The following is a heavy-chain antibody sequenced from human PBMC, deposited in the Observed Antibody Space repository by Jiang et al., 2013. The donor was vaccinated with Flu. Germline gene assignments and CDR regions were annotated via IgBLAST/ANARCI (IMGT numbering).Heavy chain of an antibody. Sequence: GLVKPSETLSLTCTVSGGSISSSSYYWGWIRQPPGKGLEWIGSIYYSGSTYYNPSLKSRVTISVDTSKNQFSLKLSSVTAADTAVYYCARMTSPDDYIWGSYRSSYYFDYWGQGTLVTVSS. CDR3: ARMTSPDDYIWGSYRSSYYFDY. D-gene: IGHD3-16*02. CDR1: GGSISSSSYY. V-gene: IGHV4-39*07. CDR2: IYYSGST. J-gene: IGHJ4*02.